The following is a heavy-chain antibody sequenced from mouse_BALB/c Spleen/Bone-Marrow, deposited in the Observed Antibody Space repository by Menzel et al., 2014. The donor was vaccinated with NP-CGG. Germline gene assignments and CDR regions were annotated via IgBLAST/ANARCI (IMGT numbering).Heavy chain of an antibody. J-gene: IGHJ4*01. Sequence: QAQLKESGAELVKPGASVKMSCKASGYTFTSYWMHWVKQRPGQGLEWSGVIDPSDSYTSYNQKFKGKATLTVDTSSSTAYMQLSSLTSEDSAIYYCTRWGTTVVAYYAMDYWGHGTSVTGSS. CDR1: GYTFTSYW. D-gene: IGHD1-1*01. V-gene: IGHV1S127*01. CDR3: TRWGTTVVAYYAMDY. CDR2: IDPSDSYT.